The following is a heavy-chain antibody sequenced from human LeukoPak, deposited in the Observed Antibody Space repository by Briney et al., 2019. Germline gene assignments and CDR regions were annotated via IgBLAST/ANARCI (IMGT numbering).Heavy chain of an antibody. CDR1: GFTFSSYA. V-gene: IGHV3-23*01. CDR2: ISGSGGST. Sequence: QAGGSLRLSCAASGFTFSSYAMSWVRQAPGKGLEWVSAISGSGGSTYYADSVKGRFTISRDNSKNTLCLQMNSLRAEDTAVYYCAKGVATIGYYYYYMDVWGKGTTVTVSS. D-gene: IGHD5-12*01. CDR3: AKGVATIGYYYYYMDV. J-gene: IGHJ6*03.